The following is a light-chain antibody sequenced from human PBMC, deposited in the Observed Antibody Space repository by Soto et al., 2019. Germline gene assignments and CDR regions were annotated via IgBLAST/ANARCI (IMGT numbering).Light chain of an antibody. CDR1: QRISSW. Sequence: DIQMTQSPSTLSASVGDRVTITCRASQRISSWLAWYQQKPGKAPKLLIYDASSLESGVPSRFSGSGSGTEFTLTISILQPDDFATYYCQQYNSYITFGQGTRLEIK. CDR2: DAS. J-gene: IGKJ5*01. V-gene: IGKV1-5*01. CDR3: QQYNSYIT.